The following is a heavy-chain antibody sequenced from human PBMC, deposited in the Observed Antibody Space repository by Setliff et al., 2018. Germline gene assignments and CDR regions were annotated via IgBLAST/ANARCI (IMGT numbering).Heavy chain of an antibody. J-gene: IGHJ4*02. V-gene: IGHV3-23*03. CDR1: GFTFEDYD. CDR3: AKCSGWHSHYPHFNY. CDR2: ISNDGSSI. D-gene: IGHD6-25*01. Sequence: PGGSLRLSCAASGFTFEDYDMTWVRQAPGKGLEWVSIISNDGSSIYYADSVKGRFTISRDNSKNTLYLQMNSLRAEDTAIYYCAKCSGWHSHYPHFNYWGQGTLVTVSS.